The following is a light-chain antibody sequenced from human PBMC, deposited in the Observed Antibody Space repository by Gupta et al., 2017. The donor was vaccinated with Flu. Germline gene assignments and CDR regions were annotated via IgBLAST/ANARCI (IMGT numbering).Light chain of an antibody. CDR2: AAS. CDR3: QWTDSFPSIT. CDR1: QGIRSW. J-gene: IGKJ4*01. V-gene: IGKV1-12*02. Sequence: DIQMTQSPSSVSASVGDRVTITCRASQGIRSWLAWYQQKPGKAPKLLIYAASSWQSGVPSRLSGSGYGTDFTLTISSRQPEAFAPHHCQWTDSFPSITFGGGTKVDIK.